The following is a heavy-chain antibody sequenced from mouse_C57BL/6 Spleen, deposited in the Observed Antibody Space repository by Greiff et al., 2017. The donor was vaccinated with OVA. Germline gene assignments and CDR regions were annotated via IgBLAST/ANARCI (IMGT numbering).Heavy chain of an antibody. CDR3: TFYGSSYGDY. J-gene: IGHJ2*01. D-gene: IGHD1-1*01. CDR2: IDPENGDT. V-gene: IGHV14-4*01. Sequence: VQLQQSGAELVRPGASVKLSCTASGFNIKDDYMHWVKQRPEQGLEWIGWIDPENGDTEYASKFQGKATITADTSSNTAYLQLSSLTSEDTAVYYCTFYGSSYGDYWGQGTTLTVSS. CDR1: GFNIKDDY.